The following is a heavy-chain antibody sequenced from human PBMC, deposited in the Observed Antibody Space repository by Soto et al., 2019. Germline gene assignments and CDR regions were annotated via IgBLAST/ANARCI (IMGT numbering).Heavy chain of an antibody. CDR1: GDSISSYY. Sequence: SETLSLTCTVSGDSISSYYWSWIRQPPGKGLEWIGYIHYSGSTNYNPSLKSRVTISVDTSKNQFSLRLSSVTAADTAVYYCARDPGSGSYYGWFDPWGQGTLVTVSS. CDR3: ARDPGSGSYYGWFDP. J-gene: IGHJ5*02. V-gene: IGHV4-59*12. D-gene: IGHD3-10*01. CDR2: IHYSGST.